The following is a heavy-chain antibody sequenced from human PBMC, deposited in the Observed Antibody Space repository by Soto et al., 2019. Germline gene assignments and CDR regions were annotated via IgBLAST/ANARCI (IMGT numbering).Heavy chain of an antibody. CDR1: GGSIRDYF. V-gene: IGHV4-59*01. Sequence: SETLSLTCTVSGGSIRDYFWTWIRQPPGKGLEWIGYIYYSGRTNYNPSLTSRVSISVDTSKNHFSLPLRSVTAADTAVYYCARVGGGDFGDSGGFDYWGQGTLVTVSS. CDR3: ARVGGGDFGDSGGFDY. J-gene: IGHJ4*02. CDR2: IYYSGRT. D-gene: IGHD4-17*01.